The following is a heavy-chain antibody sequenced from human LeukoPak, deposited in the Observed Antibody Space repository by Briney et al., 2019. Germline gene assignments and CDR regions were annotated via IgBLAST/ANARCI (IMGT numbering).Heavy chain of an antibody. J-gene: IGHJ4*02. CDR3: ARERVAGTGYDY. CDR2: INHSGST. Sequence: SETLSLTCAVYGGSFSGYYWSWIRQPPWKGLEWIGEINHSGSTNYNPSLKSRVTISVDTSKNQFSLKLSSVTAADTAVYYCARERVAGTGYDYWGQGTLVTVSS. D-gene: IGHD6-19*01. CDR1: GGSFSGYY. V-gene: IGHV4-34*01.